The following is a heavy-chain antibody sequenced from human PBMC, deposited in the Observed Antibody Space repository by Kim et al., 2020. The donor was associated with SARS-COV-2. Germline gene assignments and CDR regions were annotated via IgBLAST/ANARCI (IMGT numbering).Heavy chain of an antibody. CDR2: ISYDGSNK. CDR1: GFTFSSYA. D-gene: IGHD3-3*01. Sequence: GGSLRLSCAASGFTFSSYAMHWVRQAPGKGLEWVAVISYDGSNKYYADSVKGRFTISRDNSKNTLYLQMNSLRAEDTAVYYCARDNNDFWSGYYYWNDFVGPDVRGQGTLVTVSS. J-gene: IGHJ4*02. CDR3: ARDNNDFWSGYYYWNDFVGPDV. V-gene: IGHV3-30-3*01.